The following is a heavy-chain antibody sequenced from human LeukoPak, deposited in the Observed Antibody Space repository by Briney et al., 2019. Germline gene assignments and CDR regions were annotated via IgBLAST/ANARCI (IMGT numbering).Heavy chain of an antibody. CDR3: ARGPIASAGTEYYFDP. V-gene: IGHV4-59*01. Sequence: SETLSLTCTVSGGSISSDYWQWIRQPPGKGLEWLGYIYYSGSTNYNPSLKSRVTISVDKSNNQFSLKLSSVTAADTAVYYCARGPIASAGTEYYFDPWGQGTLVTVSS. D-gene: IGHD6-13*01. CDR1: GGSISSDY. J-gene: IGHJ5*02. CDR2: IYYSGST.